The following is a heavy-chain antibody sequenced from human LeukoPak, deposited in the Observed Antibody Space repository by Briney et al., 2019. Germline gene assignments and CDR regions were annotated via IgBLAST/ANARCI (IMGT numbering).Heavy chain of an antibody. J-gene: IGHJ4*02. CDR3: ARLADGDHFDY. CDR2: IYSGGST. V-gene: IGHV3-53*01. Sequence: GGSLRLSCAASGFTFSDYYMSWIRQAPGKGLEWVSVIYSGGSTYYADSVKGRFTISRDNSKNTLYLQMNSLRAEDTAVYYCARLADGDHFDYWGQGTLVTVSS. CDR1: GFTFSDYY. D-gene: IGHD4-17*01.